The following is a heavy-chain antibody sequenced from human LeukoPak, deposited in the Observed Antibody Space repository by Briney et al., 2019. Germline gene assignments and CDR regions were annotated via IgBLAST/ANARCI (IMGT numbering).Heavy chain of an antibody. CDR3: ARGDVDIVATTPFDY. J-gene: IGHJ4*02. D-gene: IGHD5-12*01. CDR1: GGSISGYY. Sequence: PSETLSLTCTVSGGSISGYYWSWIRQPPGKGLEWIGYVYYSGGTNYNPSLKSRVTISVDTSKNQFSLNLSSVIAADTAVYYCARGDVDIVATTPFDYWGQGTLVTVSS. V-gene: IGHV4-59*01. CDR2: VYYSGGT.